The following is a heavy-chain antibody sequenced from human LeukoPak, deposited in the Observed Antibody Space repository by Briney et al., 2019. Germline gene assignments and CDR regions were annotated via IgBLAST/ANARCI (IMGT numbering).Heavy chain of an antibody. CDR2: ISPHNGQT. CDR3: AKTREHDLDDL. Sequence: ASVKVSCESSGYTFTSYGISWVRQAPGQGLEWLGWISPHNGQTLYAHEVQDRVIMTTDASTTTAYMELRSLRSDDTAVYYCAKTREHDLDDLWGQGTLVTVSS. CDR1: GYTFTSYG. J-gene: IGHJ5*02. V-gene: IGHV1-18*01. D-gene: IGHD1-26*01.